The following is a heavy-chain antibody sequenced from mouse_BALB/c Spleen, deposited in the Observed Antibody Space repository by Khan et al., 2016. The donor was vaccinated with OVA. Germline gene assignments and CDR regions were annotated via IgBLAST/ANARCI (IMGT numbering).Heavy chain of an antibody. CDR1: GYSITSGYA. CDR3: ARGNYYGYYFDY. D-gene: IGHD1-1*01. Sequence: EVQLQESGPGLVKPSQSLSLTCTATGYSITSGYAWNWIRQFPGNKLEWMGYISYSGVPSYTPSFKSRTTITRDTSKNPFFLQLNSVTTEDTATYYCARGNYYGYYFDYWGQGTTLTVSS. CDR2: ISYSGVP. V-gene: IGHV3-2*02. J-gene: IGHJ2*01.